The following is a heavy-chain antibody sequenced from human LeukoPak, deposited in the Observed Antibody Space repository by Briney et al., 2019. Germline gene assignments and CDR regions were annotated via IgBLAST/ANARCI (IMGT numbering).Heavy chain of an antibody. Sequence: GGSLGLSCAASRFTFSSYAMSWVRQAPGKGLEWVSRISGGGSSTYYADSVKGRFTISRDNSKNTLYLQMSSLRAEDTAVYYCAKDYYDSSGYHPEYFQHWGQGTLVTVSS. V-gene: IGHV3-23*01. J-gene: IGHJ1*01. CDR1: RFTFSSYA. D-gene: IGHD3-22*01. CDR2: ISGGGSST. CDR3: AKDYYDSSGYHPEYFQH.